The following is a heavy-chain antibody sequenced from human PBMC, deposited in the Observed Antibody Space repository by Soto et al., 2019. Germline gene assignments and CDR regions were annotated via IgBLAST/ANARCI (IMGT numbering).Heavy chain of an antibody. J-gene: IGHJ4*02. D-gene: IGHD3-22*01. V-gene: IGHV3-30-3*01. CDR1: GFTFSSYA. CDR2: ISYDGSNK. CDR3: ARASYDSSGYMDY. Sequence: VGSLRLSCAASGFTFSSYAMHWVRQAPGKGLEWVAVISYDGSNKYYADSVKGRFTISRDNSKNTLYLQMNSLRAEDTAVYYCARASYDSSGYMDYWGQGTLVTVSS.